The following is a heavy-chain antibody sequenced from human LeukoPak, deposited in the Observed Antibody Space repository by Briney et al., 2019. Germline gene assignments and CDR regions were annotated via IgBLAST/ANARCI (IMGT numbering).Heavy chain of an antibody. CDR3: ARRNWDTAMVDY. CDR2: INPNSGGT. J-gene: IGHJ4*02. D-gene: IGHD5-18*01. Sequence: ASVKVSCKASGYTFTGYYMHWVRQAPGQGLEWMGWINPNSGGTNYAQKFQGRVTMTRDMSTSTVYMELSSLRSEDTAVYYCARRNWDTAMVDYWGQGTLVTVSS. V-gene: IGHV1-2*02. CDR1: GYTFTGYY.